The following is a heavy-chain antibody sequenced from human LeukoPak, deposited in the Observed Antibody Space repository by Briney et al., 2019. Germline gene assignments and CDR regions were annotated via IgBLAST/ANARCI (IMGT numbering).Heavy chain of an antibody. J-gene: IGHJ4*02. V-gene: IGHV1-2*04. D-gene: IGHD2-2*01. CDR2: INPNSGGT. CDR3: ARGLPVLGVVPAAIFAY. Sequence: ASVKVSCKASGYTFTGYYMHWVRQAPGQGLEWMGWINPNSGGTNYAQKFQGWVTMTRDTSISTAYMELSRLRSDDTAVYYCARGLPVLGVVPAAIFAYWGQGTLVTVSS. CDR1: GYTFTGYY.